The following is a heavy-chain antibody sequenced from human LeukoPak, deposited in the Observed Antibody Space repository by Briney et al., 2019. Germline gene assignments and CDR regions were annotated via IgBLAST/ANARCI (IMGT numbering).Heavy chain of an antibody. J-gene: IGHJ4*02. D-gene: IGHD4-17*01. CDR2: INWNGGST. CDR1: GFTFDDYG. Sequence: GGSLRLSCAAPGFTFDDYGMSWVRQAPGKGLEWVSGINWNGGSTGYADSVKGRFTISRDNAKNSLYLQMNSLRAEDTALYYCARESPYGDYERTSFDYWGQGTLVTVSS. V-gene: IGHV3-20*04. CDR3: ARESPYGDYERTSFDY.